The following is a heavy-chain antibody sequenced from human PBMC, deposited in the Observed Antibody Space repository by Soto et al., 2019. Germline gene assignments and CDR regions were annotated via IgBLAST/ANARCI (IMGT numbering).Heavy chain of an antibody. CDR1: GGVFRTFA. CDR2: IIPIFGSP. Sequence: QVRLVQSGAEVKKPGSSVKVSCRASGGVFRTFAIYWVRQAPGQGLGWMGSIIPIFGSPKYAPKFQGRVTISAYESTSTAYMEVTSLRSEDTAMYFCASRQGGKLDTYYNMDVWGQGTTVIVSS. CDR3: ASRQGGKLDTYYNMDV. J-gene: IGHJ6*02. V-gene: IGHV1-69*18. D-gene: IGHD3-3*01.